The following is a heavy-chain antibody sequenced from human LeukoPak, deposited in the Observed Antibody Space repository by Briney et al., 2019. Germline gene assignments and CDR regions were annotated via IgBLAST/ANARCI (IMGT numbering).Heavy chain of an antibody. D-gene: IGHD6-19*01. Sequence: SVKVSCKASGGTFSSYAISWVRQAPGQGLEWVGGIIPIFGTANHAQKFQGRVTITADESTSTAYMELSSLRSEDTAVYYCARVGPAGFVGDWGQGTLVTVSS. J-gene: IGHJ4*02. CDR3: ARVGPAGFVGD. CDR2: IIPIFGTA. CDR1: GGTFSSYA. V-gene: IGHV1-69*01.